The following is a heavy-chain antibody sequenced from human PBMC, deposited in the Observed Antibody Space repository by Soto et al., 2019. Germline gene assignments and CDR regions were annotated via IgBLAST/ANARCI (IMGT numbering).Heavy chain of an antibody. CDR1: GFSISGYP. J-gene: IGHJ6*03. CDR2: ISSSSSAI. D-gene: IGHD3-22*01. V-gene: IGHV3-48*01. Sequence: EVQLVESGGGLVPPGGSLRLSCSASGFSISGYPLNWVRQAPGKGLEWVSYISSSSSAIDYAGSVKGRFSISRDNGKNSLYLQRNSLRAEDTAVYYCARDLSRGSKFYYYLDVWGKGTTVTVSS. CDR3: ARDLSRGSKFYYYLDV.